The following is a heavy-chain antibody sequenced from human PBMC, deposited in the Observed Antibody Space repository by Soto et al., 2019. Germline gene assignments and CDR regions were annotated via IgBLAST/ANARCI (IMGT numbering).Heavy chain of an antibody. J-gene: IGHJ4*02. CDR3: ARTLYYDFWSGYFDY. CDR2: IDWDDDK. Sequence: SGPTLVNPTQTLTLTCTFSGFSLSTSGMCVSWIRQPPGKALEWLARIDWDDDKYYSTSLKTRLTISKDTSKNQVVLTMTNMDPVDTATYYCARTLYYDFWSGYFDYWGQGTLVTVSS. V-gene: IGHV2-70*11. D-gene: IGHD3-3*01. CDR1: GFSLSTSGMC.